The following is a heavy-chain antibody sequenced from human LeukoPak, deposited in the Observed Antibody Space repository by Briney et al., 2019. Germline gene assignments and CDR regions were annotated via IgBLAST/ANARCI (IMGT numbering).Heavy chain of an antibody. CDR1: GFTFSSYA. CDR2: INAGNGNT. Sequence: AGGSLRLSCAASGFTFSSYAMHWVRQAPGQRLEWMGWINAGNGNTKYSQKFQGRVTITRDTSASTAYMELRSLRSEDTAVYYCARLCGDQGDFDYWGQGTLVTVSS. J-gene: IGHJ4*02. D-gene: IGHD4-17*01. V-gene: IGHV1-3*01. CDR3: ARLCGDQGDFDY.